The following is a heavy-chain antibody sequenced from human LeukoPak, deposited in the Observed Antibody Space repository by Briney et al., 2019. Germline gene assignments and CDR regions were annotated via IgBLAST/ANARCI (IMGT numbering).Heavy chain of an antibody. Sequence: SETLSLTCTVSSGSISTSNYYWGWVRQPPGKALEWIGNIFYSGSTCYSPSLKSRVTISLDTSRNQFSLMLSSVTAADTAVYYCARDLYGDYAFDIWGQGTLVTVSS. D-gene: IGHD4-17*01. V-gene: IGHV4-39*07. CDR2: IFYSGST. CDR3: ARDLYGDYAFDI. CDR1: SGSISTSNYY. J-gene: IGHJ3*02.